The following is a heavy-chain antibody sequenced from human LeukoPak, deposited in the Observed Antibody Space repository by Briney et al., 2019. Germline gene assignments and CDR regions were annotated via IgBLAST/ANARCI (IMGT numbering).Heavy chain of an antibody. V-gene: IGHV3-15*01. CDR3: STVGYTNAWYFDY. CDR1: GYTFSNAW. D-gene: IGHD6-19*01. J-gene: IGHJ4*02. Sequence: RPGGSLRLPCAASGYTFSNAWMRWVREAPGKGLEWFGRSKSKAYGWATDYPAPVKGRFTISRDDSKNTLYLQMDGLKTEDTAVYYCSTVGYTNAWYFDYWGQGTLVTVAS. CDR2: SKSKAYGWAT.